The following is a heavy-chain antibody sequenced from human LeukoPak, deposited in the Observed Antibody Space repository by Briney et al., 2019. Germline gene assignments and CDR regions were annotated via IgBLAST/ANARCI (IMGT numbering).Heavy chain of an antibody. Sequence: PGGSLRLSCAASGFTFDDYAMHWVRQATGKGLECVYLISGDGNSTNYAGSVKGRFTISRDNNKNSLYLQMNSLRTEDTAFYYCATNFGAYYYDTSGYYDFWGQGTLVTVSS. V-gene: IGHV3-43*02. D-gene: IGHD3-22*01. J-gene: IGHJ4*02. CDR3: ATNFGAYYYDTSGYYDF. CDR1: GFTFDDYA. CDR2: ISGDGNST.